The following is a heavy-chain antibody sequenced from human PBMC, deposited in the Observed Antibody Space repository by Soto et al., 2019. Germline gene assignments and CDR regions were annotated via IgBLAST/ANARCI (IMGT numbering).Heavy chain of an antibody. D-gene: IGHD6-13*01. J-gene: IGHJ6*02. CDR3: ASAAAGDYYYYYGMDV. Sequence: PGGSLRLSCAASGFTVSSNYMSWVRQAPGKGLEWVSVIYSGGSTYYADSVKGRFTISRDNSKNTLYLQMNSLRAEDTAVYYCASAAAGDYYYYYGMDVWGQGTTVTVSS. V-gene: IGHV3-53*01. CDR2: IYSGGST. CDR1: GFTVSSNY.